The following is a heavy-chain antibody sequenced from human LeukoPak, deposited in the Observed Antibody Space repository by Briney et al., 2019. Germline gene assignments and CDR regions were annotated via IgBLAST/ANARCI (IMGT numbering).Heavy chain of an antibody. CDR1: GFTFSSYG. CDR2: ISYDGSNK. V-gene: IGHV3-30*03. Sequence: GRSLRLSCAASGFTFSSYGLHWVRQAPGKGLEWVAVISYDGSNKFCADSVKGRFTISRDNSKNTLYLQMSSLRAEDTAMYYCAENTGTYDGLIDSWGQGTLVTVSA. J-gene: IGHJ4*02. CDR3: AENTGTYDGLIDS. D-gene: IGHD1-26*01.